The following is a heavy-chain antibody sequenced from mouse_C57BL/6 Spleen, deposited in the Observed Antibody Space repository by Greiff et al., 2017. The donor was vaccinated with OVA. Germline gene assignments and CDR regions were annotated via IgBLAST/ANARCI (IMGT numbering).Heavy chain of an antibody. V-gene: IGHV1-62-2*01. CDR1: GYTFTEYT. CDR3: ARHEICGNYGSWFAY. J-gene: IGHJ3*01. CDR2: FYTGSGSI. Sequence: QVQLQQSGAELVKPGASVKLSCKASGYTFTEYTIHWVKQRPGQGLEWIGWFYTGSGSIKYNEKFKDKATMTADNTSSTVYMELRRLTTVDSAVYFCARHEICGNYGSWFAYWGQGTLVTVSA. D-gene: IGHD2-1*01.